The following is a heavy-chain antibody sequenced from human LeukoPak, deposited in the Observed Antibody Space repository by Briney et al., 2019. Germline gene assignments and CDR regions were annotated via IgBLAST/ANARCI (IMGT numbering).Heavy chain of an antibody. Sequence: GASVKVSCKASGYTFTSYGVSWVRQAPGQGLEWMGWISGYIGNTHYAQKFQGRVTMTKDTSTSTAYMELRSLRSDDTAVYFCARDGGGFGDYWGQGTQVTVSS. D-gene: IGHD3-10*01. CDR3: ARDGGGFGDY. CDR2: ISGYIGNT. CDR1: GYTFTSYG. V-gene: IGHV1-18*01. J-gene: IGHJ4*02.